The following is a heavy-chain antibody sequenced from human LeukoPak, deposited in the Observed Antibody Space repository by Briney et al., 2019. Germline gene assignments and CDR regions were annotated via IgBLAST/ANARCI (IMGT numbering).Heavy chain of an antibody. CDR2: ISPYNGNT. J-gene: IGHJ4*02. CDR1: GYTFTSYG. V-gene: IGHV1-18*01. D-gene: IGHD3-16*02. Sequence: ASVKVSCKASGYTFTSYGISWVRQAPGQGLEWMGSISPYNGNTNYAQKLQGRVTMTTDTSTSTAYMELRSLRSDDTAVYYCARDQYDYVCGSYRPYFDYWGQGTLVTVSS. CDR3: ARDQYDYVCGSYRPYFDY.